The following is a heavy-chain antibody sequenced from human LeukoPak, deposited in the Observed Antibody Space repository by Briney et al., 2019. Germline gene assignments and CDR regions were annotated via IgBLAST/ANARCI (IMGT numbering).Heavy chain of an antibody. CDR3: ARGPTISETVYFDY. J-gene: IGHJ4*02. V-gene: IGHV4-34*01. D-gene: IGHD1-1*01. CDR1: GGSFSTYY. CDR2: IRHHGGT. Sequence: SETLSLTCAVYGGSFSTYYWSWIRQSPGKGLEWIAEIRHHGGTNYNPSVKSRVTISVDTSKNQFSLKVRSVTAADTAVYYCARGPTISETVYFDYWGQGTLVTVSS.